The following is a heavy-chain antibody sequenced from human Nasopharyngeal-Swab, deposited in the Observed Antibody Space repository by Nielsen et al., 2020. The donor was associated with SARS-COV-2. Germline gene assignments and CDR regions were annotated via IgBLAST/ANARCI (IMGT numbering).Heavy chain of an antibody. Sequence: SETLFLTCTVSGGSVSSGANYWSWIRQHPGKGLEGVGYIYDSVTTDYNPSLKSRVTISLHNSNNQFSLQLSSVTAADTAVYYCARGRTTGTYYYYYYGMDVWGQGTTVTVSS. CDR2: IYDSVTT. V-gene: IGHV4-61*08. J-gene: IGHJ6*02. D-gene: IGHD1-1*01. CDR3: ARGRTTGTYYYYYYGMDV. CDR1: GGSVSSGANY.